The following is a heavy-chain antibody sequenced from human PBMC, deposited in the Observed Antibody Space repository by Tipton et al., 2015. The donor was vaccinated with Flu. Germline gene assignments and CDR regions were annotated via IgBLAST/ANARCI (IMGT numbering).Heavy chain of an antibody. CDR3: AREREGPDYYYYGMDV. D-gene: IGHD1-26*01. Sequence: SLRLSCAASGFRFSNYWLSWVRQTPGKGLEWVANIKQDGSEKYYVDSLKGRFTISRDNAKNSLYLQMNSLRAEDTAVYYCAREREGPDYYYYGMDVWGQGTTVTVSS. V-gene: IGHV3-7*01. CDR2: IKQDGSEK. CDR1: GFRFSNYW. J-gene: IGHJ6*02.